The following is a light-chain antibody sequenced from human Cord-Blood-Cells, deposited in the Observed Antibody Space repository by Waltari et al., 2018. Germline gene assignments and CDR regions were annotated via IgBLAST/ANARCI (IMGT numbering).Light chain of an antibody. J-gene: IGLJ1*01. CDR2: RNN. CDR3: AAWDDSLSGYV. CDR1: SSNIGRNY. V-gene: IGLV1-47*01. Sequence: QSVLTQPPSASGTPGQRVTISCSGSSSNIGRNYVYWYQQLPGTAPKLLIYRNNQRPSGVPDRVSVSKSGTSASLAISGLRSEDEADYYCAAWDDSLSGYVFGTGTKVTVL.